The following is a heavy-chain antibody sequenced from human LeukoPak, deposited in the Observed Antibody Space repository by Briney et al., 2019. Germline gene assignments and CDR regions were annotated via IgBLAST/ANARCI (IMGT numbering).Heavy chain of an antibody. CDR2: ISGSGGST. Sequence: AGGSLRLSCAASGFTFSSYDMSWVRQATGKGLEWVSAISGSGGSTYQADAEKGRFNISRDNAKNTVYQKMNSLRGEETVVYYCAKDLNEIIVVVGFHYWGQGTLVTVSS. D-gene: IGHD3-22*01. CDR3: AKDLNEIIVVVGFHY. CDR1: GFTFSSYD. J-gene: IGHJ4*02. V-gene: IGHV3-23*01.